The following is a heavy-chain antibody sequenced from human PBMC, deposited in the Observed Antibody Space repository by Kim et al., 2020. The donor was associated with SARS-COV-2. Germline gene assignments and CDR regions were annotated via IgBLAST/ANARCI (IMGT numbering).Heavy chain of an antibody. CDR3: ARLLPTQRITMVRGDPLLDY. Sequence: SETLSLTCTVSGGSISSSSYYWGWIRQPPGKGLEWIGSIYYSGSTYYNPSLKSRVTISVDTSKNQFSLKLSSVTAADTAVYYCARLLPTQRITMVRGDPLLDYWGQGTLVTVSS. V-gene: IGHV4-39*01. CDR2: IYYSGST. D-gene: IGHD3-10*01. J-gene: IGHJ4*02. CDR1: GGSISSSSYY.